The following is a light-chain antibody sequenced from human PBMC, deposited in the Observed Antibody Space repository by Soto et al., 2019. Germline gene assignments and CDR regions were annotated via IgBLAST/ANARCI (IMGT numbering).Light chain of an antibody. CDR1: SSNIGSNY. V-gene: IGLV1-47*01. CDR2: RNN. J-gene: IGLJ3*02. CDR3: AAWDDSLSVRV. Sequence: QSVLPQPPSASGTPGQRVTISCSGSSSNIGSNYVYWYQQLPGTAPKLLIYRNNQRHSGVPDRFSGSKSGTSASLALSGLRSEDEAYYYCAAWDDSLSVRVFGGGTKVTVL.